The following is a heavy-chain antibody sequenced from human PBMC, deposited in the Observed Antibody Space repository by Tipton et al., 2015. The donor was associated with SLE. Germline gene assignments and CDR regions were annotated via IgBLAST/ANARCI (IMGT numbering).Heavy chain of an antibody. CDR3: ARMGYAFWTNYADY. CDR1: GGSITSGSYY. CDR2: IYTSGAT. Sequence: TLSLTCTVSGGSITSGSYYWSWIRQPAGKGLEWIGHIYTSGATNYNPSFKSRLTMSVDTSKNQFSLKLSYVTAADTAVYYCARMGYAFWTNYADYWGQGILVTVSS. D-gene: IGHD3-3*01. V-gene: IGHV4-61*09. J-gene: IGHJ4*02.